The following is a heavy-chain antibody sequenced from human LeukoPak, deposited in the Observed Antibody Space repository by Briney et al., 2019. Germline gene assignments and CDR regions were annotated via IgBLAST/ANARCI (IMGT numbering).Heavy chain of an antibody. J-gene: IGHJ5*02. CDR3: ARRLTQYDCFDP. V-gene: IGHV4-34*01. CDR1: GGSFSGYY. Sequence: ASETLSLTCAVYGGSFSGYYWSWIRQPPGKGLEWIGEINHRGSTNYNPSLKSRVTISVDTSKNQFSLHLNSVTPEDTAVYYCARRLTQYDCFDPWGQGILVTVSS. CDR2: INHRGST. D-gene: IGHD2-2*01.